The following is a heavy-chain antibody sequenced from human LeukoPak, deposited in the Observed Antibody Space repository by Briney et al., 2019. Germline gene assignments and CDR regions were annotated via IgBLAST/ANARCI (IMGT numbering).Heavy chain of an antibody. CDR1: GFTFSSYE. CDR2: INWNGGRT. V-gene: IGHV3-20*04. D-gene: IGHD6-13*01. CDR3: ARDNQRYSTSWDDAFDI. J-gene: IGHJ3*02. Sequence: GGSLRLSCAASGFTFSSYEMNWVRQAPGKGLEWVSRINWNGGRTGYADSVKGRFTISRDNAKNSLYLQMNSLRAEDTAFYYCARDNQRYSTSWDDAFDIWGQGTMVTVSS.